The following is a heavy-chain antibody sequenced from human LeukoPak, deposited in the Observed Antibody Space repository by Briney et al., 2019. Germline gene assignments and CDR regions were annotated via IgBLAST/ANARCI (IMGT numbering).Heavy chain of an antibody. V-gene: IGHV3-64*01. CDR3: ARVYSSSWYSAFDI. J-gene: IGHJ3*02. Sequence: PGGSLRLSCAASGFTFSSYAMYWVRRAPGKGLEYVSAISSNGGSTYYANSVKGRFTISRDNSKNTLYLQMGSLRAEDMAVYYCARVYSSSWYSAFDIWGQGTMVTVSS. CDR2: ISSNGGST. D-gene: IGHD6-13*01. CDR1: GFTFSSYA.